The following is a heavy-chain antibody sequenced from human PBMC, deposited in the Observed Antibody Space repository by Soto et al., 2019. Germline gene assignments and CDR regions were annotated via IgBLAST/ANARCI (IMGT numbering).Heavy chain of an antibody. CDR2: IYYSGST. J-gene: IGHJ4*02. CDR3: ARSLQLWSLYYFDY. V-gene: IGHV4-31*03. D-gene: IGHD5-18*01. CDR1: GGSISSGGYY. Sequence: SETLSLTCTVSGGSISSGGYYWSWIRQHPGKGLEWIGYIYYSGSTYYNPSLKSRVTISVDTSKNQFSLKLSSVTAADTAVYYCARSLQLWSLYYFDYWGQGTLVTVS.